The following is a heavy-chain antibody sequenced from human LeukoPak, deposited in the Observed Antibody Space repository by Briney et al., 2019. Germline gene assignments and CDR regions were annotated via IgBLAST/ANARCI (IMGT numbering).Heavy chain of an antibody. CDR2: ISAYNGNT. CDR3: ARVYCSGGSCSWFDP. CDR1: GYTFTNYG. D-gene: IGHD2-15*01. J-gene: IGHJ5*02. V-gene: IGHV1-18*01. Sequence: ASVKVSCKASGYTFTNYGISWVRQAPGQGLDWMGWISAYNGNTNYAQKLQGRVTMTTDTSTSTAYMELRSLRSDDTAVYYCARVYCSGGSCSWFDPWGQGTLVTVSS.